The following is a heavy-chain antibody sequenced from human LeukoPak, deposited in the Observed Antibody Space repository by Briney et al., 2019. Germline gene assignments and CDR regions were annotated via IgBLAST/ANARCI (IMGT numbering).Heavy chain of an antibody. V-gene: IGHV1-58*01. D-gene: IGHD2-2*01. CDR1: GFTFTTSA. CDR2: IVVGSGYT. CDR3: AADLLPTDPYNWFDP. Sequence: SVKVSCKASGFTFTTSAVHWVRQARGQRLEWIGWIVVGSGYTNFARSFRERVTFTRDMSTGTAYMELSSLRSEDTAVYYCAADLLPTDPYNWFDPWGQGSLVTVSS. J-gene: IGHJ5*02.